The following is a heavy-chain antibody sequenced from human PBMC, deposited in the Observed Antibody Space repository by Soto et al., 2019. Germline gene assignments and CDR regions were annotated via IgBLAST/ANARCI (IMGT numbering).Heavy chain of an antibody. V-gene: IGHV4-39*01. Sequence: SETLSLTCTVSGGSITTSLLYWGWIRQSPGKGLEWIGSIYYSGTTYYNPSLKSRVTISGDTSKNQFSLRVSSVTAADTAVYYCVRHHDTAMAYYNYFGMDVWGQGTTVTVSS. D-gene: IGHD5-18*01. CDR2: IYYSGTT. CDR1: GGSITTSLLY. J-gene: IGHJ6*01. CDR3: VRHHDTAMAYYNYFGMDV.